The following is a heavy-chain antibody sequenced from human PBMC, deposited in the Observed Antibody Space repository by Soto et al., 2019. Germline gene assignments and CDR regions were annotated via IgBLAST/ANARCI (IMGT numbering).Heavy chain of an antibody. CDR3: ARPYYDSSGYYLWYFDY. CDR2: IIPNFDTP. V-gene: IGHV1-69*06. Sequence: QVQLAQSGDEVKKPGSSVKLSCKASGDSFNTFAVTWVRQAPGQGLEWMGGIIPNFDTPNYAQKFQGRVKIIADKSTSTPYMELSRLRCEDTAVYYCARPYYDSSGYYLWYFDYWGQGTLVTVSS. D-gene: IGHD3-22*01. CDR1: GDSFNTFA. J-gene: IGHJ4*02.